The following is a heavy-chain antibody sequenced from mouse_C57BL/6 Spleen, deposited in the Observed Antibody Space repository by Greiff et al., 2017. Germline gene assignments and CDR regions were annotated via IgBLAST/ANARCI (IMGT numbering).Heavy chain of an antibody. J-gene: IGHJ2*01. Sequence: EVQLVESGGGLVQPGGSLSLSCAASGFTFTDYYMSWVRQPPGKALEWLGFIRNKANGYTTEYSASVKGRFTISRDNSQSILYLQMNALRAEDSATYYCASYYYGFGYWGQGTTLTVSS. CDR1: GFTFTDYY. D-gene: IGHD1-1*01. CDR2: IRNKANGYTT. V-gene: IGHV7-3*01. CDR3: ASYYYGFGY.